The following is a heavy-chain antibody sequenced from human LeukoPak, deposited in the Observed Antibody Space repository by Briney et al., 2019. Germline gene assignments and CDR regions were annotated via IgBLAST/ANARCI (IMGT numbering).Heavy chain of an antibody. CDR2: MSASSGNT. D-gene: IGHD2-21*02. V-gene: IGHV1-8*01. Sequence: SVKVSCKASGYTFTNYDINWVRQATGQGLEWLGWMSASSGNTGYAQKFQGRVSMTRATSISTAYLELSSLTFEDTAVYYCARTPPKGDIDYWGQGTLVTVSS. J-gene: IGHJ4*02. CDR3: ARTPPKGDIDY. CDR1: GYTFTNYD.